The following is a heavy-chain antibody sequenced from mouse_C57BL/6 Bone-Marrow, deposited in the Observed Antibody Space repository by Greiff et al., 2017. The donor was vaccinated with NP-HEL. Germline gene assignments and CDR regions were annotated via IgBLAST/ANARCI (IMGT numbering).Heavy chain of an antibody. V-gene: IGHV1-63*01. J-gene: IGHJ1*03. CDR3: ARSGWYWYFDV. CDR1: GYTFTNYW. CDR2: IYPGGGYT. Sequence: QVHVKQSGAELVRPGTSVKMSCKASGYTFTNYWIGWAKQRPGHGLEWIGDIYPGGGYTNYNEKFKGKATLTADKSSSTAYMQFSSLTSEDSAIYYGARSGWYWYFDVWGTGTTVTVSS. D-gene: IGHD3-2*02.